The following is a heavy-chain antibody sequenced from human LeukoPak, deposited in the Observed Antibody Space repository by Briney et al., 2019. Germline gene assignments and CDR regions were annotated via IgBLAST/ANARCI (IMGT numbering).Heavy chain of an antibody. CDR1: GLTFSRYW. Sequence: PGGSLRLSCAVSGLTFSRYWMTWGRQAPGKGLEWVANIKQDGSEKYYVDSVKGRFTISRDNAKNSLYLQMNSLRAEDTAVYYCARDSSSWSVADLGEPVWDYWGQGTLVTVSS. D-gene: IGHD6-13*01. CDR2: IKQDGSEK. CDR3: ARDSSSWSVADLGEPVWDY. J-gene: IGHJ4*02. V-gene: IGHV3-7*01.